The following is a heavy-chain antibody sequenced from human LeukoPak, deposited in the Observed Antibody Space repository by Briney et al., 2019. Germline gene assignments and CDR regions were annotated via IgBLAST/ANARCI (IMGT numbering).Heavy chain of an antibody. D-gene: IGHD2-21*01. CDR3: ARGYSTSAYNWFDP. Sequence: PSETLSLTCAVYGGSFSGYYWSWIRQPPGKGLEWIGEINHSGRTNSNPSLKSRVTISVDTSKNQFSLKLSSVTAADTAVYYCARGYSTSAYNWFDPWGQGTLVTVSS. CDR2: INHSGRT. V-gene: IGHV4-34*01. CDR1: GGSFSGYY. J-gene: IGHJ5*02.